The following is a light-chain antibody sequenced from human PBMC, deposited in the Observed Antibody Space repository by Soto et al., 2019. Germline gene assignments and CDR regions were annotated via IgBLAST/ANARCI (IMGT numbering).Light chain of an antibody. CDR1: QSISNN. Sequence: DMEMTQSPSSLSASEGDRVTITCRASQSISNNLNWYQHKPGKVPKLLIYAASSLQSGVPTRFSGSGSGTDFTLTINSLQPEVFATYYCQQSYGTPLTFGGGTKIEIK. CDR2: AAS. J-gene: IGKJ4*01. CDR3: QQSYGTPLT. V-gene: IGKV1-39*01.